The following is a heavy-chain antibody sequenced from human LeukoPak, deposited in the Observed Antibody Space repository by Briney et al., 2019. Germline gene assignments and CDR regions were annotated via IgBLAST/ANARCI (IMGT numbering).Heavy chain of an antibody. V-gene: IGHV4-61*02. Sequence: SQTLSLTCTVSGGSISSGSYYWSWIRQPAGKGLEWIGRIYTSGSTNYNPSLKSRVTISVDTSKNQFSLKLSSVTAADTAVYYCARCLYYYYMDVWGKGTTVTISS. CDR2: IYTSGST. CDR3: ARCLYYYYMDV. CDR1: GGSISSGSYY. J-gene: IGHJ6*03.